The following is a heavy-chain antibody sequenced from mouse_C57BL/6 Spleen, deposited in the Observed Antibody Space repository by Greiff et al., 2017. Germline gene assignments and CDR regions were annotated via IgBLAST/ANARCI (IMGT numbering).Heavy chain of an antibody. D-gene: IGHD1-1*01. CDR2: IHPNSGST. J-gene: IGHJ4*01. CDR1: GYTFTSYW. V-gene: IGHV1-64*01. Sequence: QVQLQQPGAELVKPGASVKLSCKASGYTFTSYWMHWVKQRPGQGLEWIGMIHPNSGSTNYNEKFKSKATLTVDKSSSTAYMQLSSLTSGDSAVYYCARSEVYYGSSYGAMDYWGQGTSVTVSS. CDR3: ARSEVYYGSSYGAMDY.